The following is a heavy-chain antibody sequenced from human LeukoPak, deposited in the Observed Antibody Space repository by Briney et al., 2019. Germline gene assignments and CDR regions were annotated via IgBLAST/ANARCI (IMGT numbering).Heavy chain of an antibody. CDR2: TYRSGST. CDR1: GGSFSGYY. CDR3: AGQGWDCSSTSCYGNYYYYYYMDV. J-gene: IGHJ6*03. V-gene: IGHV4-34*01. Sequence: SETLSLTCAVSGGSFSGYYWSWIRQSPGKGLEWIGETYRSGSTNYNPSLKSRVTISLDTSKNQFSLKLSSVTAADTAVYYCAGQGWDCSSTSCYGNYYYYYYMDVWGKGTTVTISS. D-gene: IGHD2-2*01.